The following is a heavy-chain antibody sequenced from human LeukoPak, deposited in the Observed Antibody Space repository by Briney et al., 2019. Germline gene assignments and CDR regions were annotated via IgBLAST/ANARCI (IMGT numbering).Heavy chain of an antibody. CDR2: IYSGGST. Sequence: GGSLRLSCAASGFTVSSNYMSWVRQAPGKGLEWVSVIYSGGSTYYADSVKGRFTISRDSSKDTLYLQMNTLRAEDTAVYYCAREYSRADAFDIWGQGTLVTVSS. CDR1: GFTVSSNY. J-gene: IGHJ3*02. CDR3: AREYSRADAFDI. D-gene: IGHD2-15*01. V-gene: IGHV3-53*01.